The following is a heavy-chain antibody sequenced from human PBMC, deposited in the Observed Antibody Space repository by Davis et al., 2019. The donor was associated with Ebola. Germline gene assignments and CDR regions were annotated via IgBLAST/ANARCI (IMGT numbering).Heavy chain of an antibody. J-gene: IGHJ4*02. V-gene: IGHV3-11*01. CDR3: ARDGRTLDFLFQD. CDR1: GFSFSDYY. CDR2: ISGSGSTL. Sequence: GSLRLSCAASGFSFSDYYMSWIRQAPGKGLEWVSYISGSGSTLYSADSVRGRFTISRDNAKKSLYLQMNSLRAEDTAVYYCARDGRTLDFLFQDWGQGALVTVSS. D-gene: IGHD3/OR15-3a*01.